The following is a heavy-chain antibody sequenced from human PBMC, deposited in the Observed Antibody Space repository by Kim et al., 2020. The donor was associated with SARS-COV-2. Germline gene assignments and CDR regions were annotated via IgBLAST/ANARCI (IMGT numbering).Heavy chain of an antibody. CDR1: GFTFSSYA. Sequence: GGSLRLSCAASGFTFSSYAMRWVRQAPGKGLEWVSVIYSGGSITYYADSVKGRFTISRDNSKNTLYLQMNSLRAEDTAVYYCAKVVAAAEYNWGQGTLVTVSP. J-gene: IGHJ4*02. CDR3: AKVVAAAEYN. CDR2: IYSGGSIT. V-gene: IGHV3-23*03. D-gene: IGHD6-13*01.